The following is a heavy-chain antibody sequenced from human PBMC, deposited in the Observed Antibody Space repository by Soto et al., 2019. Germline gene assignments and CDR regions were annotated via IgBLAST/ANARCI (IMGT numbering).Heavy chain of an antibody. J-gene: IGHJ4*02. CDR2: ISYEGSNK. CDR1: GFTFSSYA. CDR3: ARVLGGMATVPFDY. V-gene: IGHV3-30-3*01. D-gene: IGHD4-4*01. Sequence: GGSLRLSCAASGFTFSSYAMHWVRQAPGTGLEWVAVISYEGSNKYYADSVKGRFTISRDNSKNTLYLQMNSLRTEDTAVYYCARVLGGMATVPFDYWGQGALVTVPS.